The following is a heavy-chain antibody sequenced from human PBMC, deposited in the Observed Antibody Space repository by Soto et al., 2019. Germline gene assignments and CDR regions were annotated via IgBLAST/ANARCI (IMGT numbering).Heavy chain of an antibody. Sequence: EVQLLESGGGLVQPGGSLRLSCAASGFTFSSYAMSWVRQATGKGLEWVSAISGSGGSTYYADSVKGRFTISRDNSKNTLYLQMNSLRAEDTAVYYCAKDPLHQLLRAEYFQHWGQGTLVTVSS. CDR3: AKDPLHQLLRAEYFQH. CDR1: GFTFSSYA. V-gene: IGHV3-23*01. CDR2: ISGSGGST. D-gene: IGHD2-2*01. J-gene: IGHJ1*01.